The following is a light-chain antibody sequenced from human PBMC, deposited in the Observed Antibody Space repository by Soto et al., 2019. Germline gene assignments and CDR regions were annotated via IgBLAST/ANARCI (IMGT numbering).Light chain of an antibody. V-gene: IGKV3-15*01. J-gene: IGKJ1*01. CDR3: QKYNNWPRA. Sequence: EIVMTQSPATLSVSPGERATLSCRASQSVSSNLAWYQQKPGQAPRLLIYGASTRATGIPARFSGSGSGTEFTLTISSLRSKDFAVYYCQKYNNWPRAFAQGTKGEIK. CDR2: GAS. CDR1: QSVSSN.